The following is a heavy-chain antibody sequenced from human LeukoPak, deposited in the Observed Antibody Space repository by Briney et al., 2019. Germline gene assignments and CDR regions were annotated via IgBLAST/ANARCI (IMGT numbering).Heavy chain of an antibody. CDR3: ARVNSGVYFDY. J-gene: IGHJ4*02. CDR2: IYYSGST. CDR1: GGSISSYY. D-gene: IGHD2-15*01. Sequence: SETLSLTCTVSGGSISSYYWSWIRQPPGKGLELIGYIYYSGSTNYNPPLKSRVTISVDTSKNQFSLKLSSLTAADTAVYYCARVNSGVYFDYWGQGTLVTVSS. V-gene: IGHV4-59*01.